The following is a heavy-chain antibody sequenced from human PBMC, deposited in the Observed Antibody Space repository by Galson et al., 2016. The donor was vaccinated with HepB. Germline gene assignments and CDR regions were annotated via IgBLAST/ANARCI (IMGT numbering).Heavy chain of an antibody. J-gene: IGHJ6*03. CDR1: GFTFTGYH. V-gene: IGHV1-2*02. Sequence: SVKVSCKASGFTFTGYHIHWVRQAPGQGPECMGWINPNPGGSNFAQNLQGRITMTRDTSINTVYMELSGLRSDDTAEYFCAKGQLPDQNMDGWGEVTTVTVSS. CDR3: AKGQLPDQNMDG. D-gene: IGHD2-2*01. CDR2: INPNPGGS.